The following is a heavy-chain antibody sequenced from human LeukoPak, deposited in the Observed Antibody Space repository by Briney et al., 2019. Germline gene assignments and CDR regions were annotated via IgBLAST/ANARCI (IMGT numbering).Heavy chain of an antibody. CDR1: GFTFSNNW. V-gene: IGHV3-7*04. Sequence: PGGSLRLSCAASGFTFSNNWMSWIRQAPGKGLEWVANIKQDGSEKYYVDSVKGRFTISRDNAKNSRYLQMNSLRAEDTAVYSCARDRVAAAGPLHWYFDLWGRGTLVTVSS. J-gene: IGHJ2*01. D-gene: IGHD6-13*01. CDR2: IKQDGSEK. CDR3: ARDRVAAAGPLHWYFDL.